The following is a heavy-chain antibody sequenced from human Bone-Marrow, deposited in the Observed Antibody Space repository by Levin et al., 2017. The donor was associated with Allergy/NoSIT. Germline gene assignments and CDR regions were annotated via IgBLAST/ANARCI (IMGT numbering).Heavy chain of an antibody. J-gene: IGHJ5*02. CDR2: IRSKAYGGTT. D-gene: IGHD6-13*01. V-gene: IGHV3-49*03. CDR3: TRDANIAAAGLNWFDP. CDR1: GFTFGDYA. Sequence: PGGSLRLSCTASGFTFGDYAMSWFRQAPGKGLEWVGFIRSKAYGGTTEYAASVKGRFTISRDDSKSIAYLQMNSLKTEDTAVYYCTRDANIAAAGLNWFDPWGQGTLVTVSS.